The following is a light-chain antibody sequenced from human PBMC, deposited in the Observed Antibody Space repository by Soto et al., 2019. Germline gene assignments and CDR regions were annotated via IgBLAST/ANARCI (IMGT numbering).Light chain of an antibody. CDR1: QSVSSN. Sequence: DIVMTQSPATLSVSPGERATLSCRASQSVSSNLAWYQQKPGQAPRLLIYGASTRATGIPARFSGSGSGTEFTLTIDSLQSDDFAVYLCQQYRNWPLTFGGGTKVDIK. V-gene: IGKV3-15*01. CDR2: GAS. J-gene: IGKJ4*01. CDR3: QQYRNWPLT.